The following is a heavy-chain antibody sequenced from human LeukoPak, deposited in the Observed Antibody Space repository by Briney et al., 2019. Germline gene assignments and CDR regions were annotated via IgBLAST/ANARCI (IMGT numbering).Heavy chain of an antibody. V-gene: IGHV3-30*01. D-gene: IGHD4/OR15-4a*01. CDR2: ISYDGSNK. CDR3: ARAGTDYPDAFDI. CDR1: GFTFSSYA. J-gene: IGHJ3*02. Sequence: GGSLRLSCAASGFTFSSYAMHWVHQAPGKGLEWVAVISYDGSNKYYADSVKGRFTISRDNSKNTLYLQMNSLRAEDTAVYYCARAGTDYPDAFDIWGQGTMVTVSS.